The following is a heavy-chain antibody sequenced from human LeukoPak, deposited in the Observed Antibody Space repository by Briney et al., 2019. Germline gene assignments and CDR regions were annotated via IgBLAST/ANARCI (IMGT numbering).Heavy chain of an antibody. CDR3: ARGGSGSYFSWLDP. D-gene: IGHD3-10*01. CDR2: INPNSGST. V-gene: IGHV1-2*06. CDR1: GYTFTGYY. J-gene: IGHJ5*02. Sequence: ASVKVSCKASGYTFTGYYMHWVRQAPGQGLEWIGRINPNSGSTNYAQKFQGRVTMTRDTSISTAYMELSRLRSDDTAVYYCARGGSGSYFSWLDPWGQGTLSPSPQ.